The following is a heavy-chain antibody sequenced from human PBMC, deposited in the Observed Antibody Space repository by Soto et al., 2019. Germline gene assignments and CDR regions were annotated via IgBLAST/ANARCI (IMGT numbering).Heavy chain of an antibody. CDR2: ISSSSSYI. D-gene: IGHD4-17*01. J-gene: IGHJ3*02. CDR3: ATTVTANGAFDI. V-gene: IGHV3-21*01. CDR1: GFTFSSYS. Sequence: EVQLVESGGGLVKPGGSLRLSCAASGFTFSSYSMNWVRQAPGKGLEWVSSISSSSSYIYYADSVKGRFTISRDNAKNSLYLQMNSLRAEDTAVYYCATTVTANGAFDIWGQGTMVTFSS.